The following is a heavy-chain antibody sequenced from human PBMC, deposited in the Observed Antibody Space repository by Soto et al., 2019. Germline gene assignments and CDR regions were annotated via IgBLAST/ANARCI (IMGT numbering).Heavy chain of an antibody. J-gene: IGHJ4*02. Sequence: SETLSLTCTVSGGSISSSSYYWVWIRQPPGKGLEWIGSIYYSGSTYYNPSLKSRVTISVDTSKNQFSLKLSSVTAADTAVYYCARGEESFPYFDYWGQGTLVTVSS. V-gene: IGHV4-39*01. CDR1: GGSISSSSYY. CDR3: ARGEESFPYFDY. CDR2: IYYSGST. D-gene: IGHD3-10*01.